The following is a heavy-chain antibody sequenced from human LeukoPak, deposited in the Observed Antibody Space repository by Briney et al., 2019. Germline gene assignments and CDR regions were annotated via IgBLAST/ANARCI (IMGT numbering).Heavy chain of an antibody. D-gene: IGHD3-10*01. J-gene: IGHJ4*02. CDR3: AKHVSGSLFYFDY. Sequence: TGGSLRLSCAASGFTFRNCAMSWVRQAPGKGLEWVSGISGTGYNTYYADSVKGRFTISRDNSKNTLYLQMNSLGAEDTAVYYCAKHVSGSLFYFDYWGQRTLVTVSS. CDR1: GFTFRNCA. CDR2: ISGTGYNT. V-gene: IGHV3-23*01.